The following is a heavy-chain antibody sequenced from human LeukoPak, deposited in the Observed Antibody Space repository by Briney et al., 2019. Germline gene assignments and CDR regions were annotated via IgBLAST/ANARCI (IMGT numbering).Heavy chain of an antibody. CDR2: INHSGST. J-gene: IGHJ4*02. CDR3: ARRRITIFGVVYYFDY. Sequence: PSETLSLTCAVYGGSFSGYYWSWIRQPPGKGLEWIGEINHSGSTNYNPSLKSRVTISVDTSKNQFYLKLSSVTAADTAVYYCARRRITIFGVVYYFDYWGQGTLVTVSS. CDR1: GGSFSGYY. V-gene: IGHV4-34*01. D-gene: IGHD3-3*01.